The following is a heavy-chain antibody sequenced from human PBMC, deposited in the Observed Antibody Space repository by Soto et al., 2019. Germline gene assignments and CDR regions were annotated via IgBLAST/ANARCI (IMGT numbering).Heavy chain of an antibody. CDR3: AGVAATHRYYYYGMDV. CDR2: IYSSGST. D-gene: IGHD2-15*01. V-gene: IGHV4-39*07. J-gene: IGHJ6*02. Sequence: PSETLSLTCTVSGGSIGGSNYFWGWIRQSPGTGLEWLGTIYSSGSTNYNPSLKSRVTISVDTSKNQFSLKLSSVTAADTAVYYCAGVAATHRYYYYGMDVWGQGTTVTVSS. CDR1: GGSIGGSNYF.